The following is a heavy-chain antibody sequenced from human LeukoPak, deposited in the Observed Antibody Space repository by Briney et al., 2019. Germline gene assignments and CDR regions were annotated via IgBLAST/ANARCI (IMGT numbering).Heavy chain of an antibody. D-gene: IGHD1-26*01. CDR2: IYTSGST. CDR3: ARDGMTPPYYYYMDV. Sequence: TSETLSLTCTVSGGSISSGTYYWSWIRQPAGKGLEWIGRIYTSGSTNYNPSLKSRVTISVDTSKNQFSLKLSSVTAADTAVYFCARDGMTPPYYYYMDVWGKGTTVTVSS. J-gene: IGHJ6*03. CDR1: GGSISSGTYY. V-gene: IGHV4-61*02.